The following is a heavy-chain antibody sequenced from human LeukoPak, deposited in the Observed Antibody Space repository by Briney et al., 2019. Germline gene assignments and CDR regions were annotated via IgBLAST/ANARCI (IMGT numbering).Heavy chain of an antibody. Sequence: ASVKLSCKVSGYTLTELSMHWVRQAPGKGLEWMGGFDPEDGETIYAQKFQGRVTMTEDTSTDTAYMELSSLRSEDTAVYYCATIVPIAVAGPNWFDPWGQGTLVTVSS. CDR2: FDPEDGET. V-gene: IGHV1-24*01. J-gene: IGHJ5*02. CDR3: ATIVPIAVAGPNWFDP. CDR1: GYTLTELS. D-gene: IGHD6-19*01.